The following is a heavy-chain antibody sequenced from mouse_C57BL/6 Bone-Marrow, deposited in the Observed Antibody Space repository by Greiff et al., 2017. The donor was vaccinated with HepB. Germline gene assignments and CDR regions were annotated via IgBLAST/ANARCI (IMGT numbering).Heavy chain of an antibody. Sequence: VQLQQSGPELVKPGASVKISCKASGYTFTDYYMNWVKQSHGKSLEWIGDINPNNGGTSYNQKFKGKATLTVDKSSSTAYMELRSLTSEDSAVYYCARDWDLYFDYWGQGTTLTVSS. CDR3: ARDWDLYFDY. D-gene: IGHD4-1*01. V-gene: IGHV1-26*01. J-gene: IGHJ2*01. CDR1: GYTFTDYY. CDR2: INPNNGGT.